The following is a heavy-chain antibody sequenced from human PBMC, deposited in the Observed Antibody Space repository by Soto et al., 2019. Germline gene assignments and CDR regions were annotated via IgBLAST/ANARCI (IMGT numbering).Heavy chain of an antibody. CDR2: ISSSTNYI. D-gene: IGHD1-1*01. J-gene: IGHJ4*02. CDR1: GFTFSSYT. CDR3: ARGVGGSWNGY. Sequence: EVQLVESGGGLVKPGGSLRLSCAASGFTFSSYTMSWVRQAPGKGLEWVSSISSSTNYIYYAGSVKGRFTISRENANNSLYLQMNSLRVEDTAVYYCARGVGGSWNGYWGQVTLVNVSS. V-gene: IGHV3-21*06.